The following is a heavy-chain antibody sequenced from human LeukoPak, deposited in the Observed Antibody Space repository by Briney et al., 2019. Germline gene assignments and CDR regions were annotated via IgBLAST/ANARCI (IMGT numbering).Heavy chain of an antibody. V-gene: IGHV3-23*01. CDR3: AKGGKWDVTPFDY. D-gene: IGHD1-26*01. CDR1: GFTFTSYS. Sequence: GGSLRLSCAASGFTFTSYSMNWVHQAPGKGLEWVSTISGGGGSTYYADSVKGRFTISSDNSKNTLYLQVNSLRAEDTAVYYCAKGGKWDVTPFDYWGQGTLVTVSS. CDR2: ISGGGGST. J-gene: IGHJ4*02.